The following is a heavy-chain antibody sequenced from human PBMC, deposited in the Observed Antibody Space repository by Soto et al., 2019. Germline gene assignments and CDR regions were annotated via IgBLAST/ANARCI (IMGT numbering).Heavy chain of an antibody. CDR2: MNPNSGNT. D-gene: IGHD2-15*01. Sequence: QVQLVQSGAEVKKPGASVKVSCKASGYTFTSYDINWVRQATGQGLEWMGWMNPNSGNTGYAQKFQGRVTMTRNTSISTAYMELSSLRSEDTAVYYCARGRPVVVVAASDFDYWGQGTLVTVSS. V-gene: IGHV1-8*01. CDR3: ARGRPVVVVAASDFDY. J-gene: IGHJ4*02. CDR1: GYTFTSYD.